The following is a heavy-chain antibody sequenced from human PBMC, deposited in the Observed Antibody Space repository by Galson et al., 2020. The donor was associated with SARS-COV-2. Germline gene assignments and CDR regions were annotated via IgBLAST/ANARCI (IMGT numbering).Heavy chain of an antibody. CDR3: VAAADV. J-gene: IGHJ6*02. CDR1: GYMFTRYY. V-gene: IGHV1-46*01. CDR2: INPSDGSS. Sequence: ASVKVSCKASGYMFTRYYMHWVRQPPGQAPEWMGMINPSDGSSRYVQKFQGRVTMTRDTSTTTVYMEMRRLRYEDTAVYYCVAAADVWGQGTTVTVSS.